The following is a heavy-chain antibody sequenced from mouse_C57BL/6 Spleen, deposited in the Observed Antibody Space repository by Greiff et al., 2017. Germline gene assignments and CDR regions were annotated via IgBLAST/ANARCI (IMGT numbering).Heavy chain of an antibody. D-gene: IGHD1-1*01. J-gene: IGHJ4*01. Sequence: QVQLQQPGAELVKPGASVKMSCKASGYTFTSYWITWVKQRPGQGLEWIGDIYPGSGSTNYNEKFKSKATLTVDTSSSTAYMQLSSLTSEDSAVYYCARESYGSSRYAMDDWGQGTSVTVSS. CDR1: GYTFTSYW. CDR3: ARESYGSSRYAMDD. V-gene: IGHV1-55*01. CDR2: IYPGSGST.